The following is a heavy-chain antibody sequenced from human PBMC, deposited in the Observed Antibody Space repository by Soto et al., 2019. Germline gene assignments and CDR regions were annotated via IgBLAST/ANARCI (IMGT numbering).Heavy chain of an antibody. CDR2: INAGNGNT. CDR1: GYTFTSYA. J-gene: IGHJ4*02. V-gene: IGHV1-3*01. CDR3: AKSGSGWYRVFDY. D-gene: IGHD6-19*01. Sequence: PLASVKVSCKASGYTFTSYAMHWVRQAPGQGLEWMGWINAGNGNTKYSQKFQGRVTITRDTSASTAYMELSSLRSEDTAVYYCAKSGSGWYRVFDYWGQGTLVTVSS.